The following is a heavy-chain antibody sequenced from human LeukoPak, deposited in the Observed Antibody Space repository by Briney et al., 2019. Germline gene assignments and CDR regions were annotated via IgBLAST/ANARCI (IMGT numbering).Heavy chain of an antibody. CDR1: GFTFSNYG. CDR2: MSASSDSM. V-gene: IGHV3-48*04. CDR3: ARGVLSPELYYYDSSGYDAFDI. Sequence: GGSLRLSCAASGFTFSNYGMSWIRQAPGKGLEWVSYMSASSDSMHYADSVKGRFTVSRDNAKNSLYLQMNSLRAEDTAVYYCARGVLSPELYYYDSSGYDAFDIWGQGTMVTVSS. J-gene: IGHJ3*02. D-gene: IGHD3-22*01.